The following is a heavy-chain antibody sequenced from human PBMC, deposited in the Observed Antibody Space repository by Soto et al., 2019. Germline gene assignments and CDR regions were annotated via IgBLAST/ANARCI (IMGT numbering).Heavy chain of an antibody. Sequence: EMLLVESGGGLVQPGGSLRLSCVASGFTFSGYWMSWVRQAPGKGLEWVANINQYGSQEHYVDSVRGRFTISRDNANNSVYLQMDSLRGDDSAVYYCARDPGPRAASIRGLGWFDPWGQGTLVTVSS. D-gene: IGHD2-2*01. J-gene: IGHJ5*02. CDR2: INQYGSQE. CDR3: ARDPGPRAASIRGLGWFDP. CDR1: GFTFSGYW. V-gene: IGHV3-7*03.